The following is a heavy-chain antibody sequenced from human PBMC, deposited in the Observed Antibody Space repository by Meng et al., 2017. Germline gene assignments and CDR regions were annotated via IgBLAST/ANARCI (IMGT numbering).Heavy chain of an antibody. J-gene: IGHJ4*02. CDR1: GYNFPDYY. CDR2: INPKSGDT. CDR3: ARDEDISAAGKLFGDY. V-gene: IGHV1-2*06. Sequence: QGHVVQSGVEVKKPGASVKVSRKPSGYNFPDYYIHWVRRAPGQGLEWMGRINPKSGDTHYAQKFQARVTMTGGTSIRTAYMELSGLRSDDTAMYYCARDEDISAAGKLFGDYWGQGTLVTVSS. D-gene: IGHD6-25*01.